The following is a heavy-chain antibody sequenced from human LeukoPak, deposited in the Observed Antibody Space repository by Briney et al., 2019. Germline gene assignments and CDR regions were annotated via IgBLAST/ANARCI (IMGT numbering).Heavy chain of an antibody. J-gene: IGHJ4*02. CDR3: ARVLDYYFDY. Sequence: PSETLSLTCTVSGDSISSGDYYRSWLRQPPGKGLEWIGYIYYSGSTYYNPSLKSRVTISVDTSKNQFSLKLSSVTAADTAVYYCARVLDYYFDYWGQGTLVTVSS. CDR1: GDSISSGDYY. D-gene: IGHD3/OR15-3a*01. V-gene: IGHV4-30-4*08. CDR2: IYYSGST.